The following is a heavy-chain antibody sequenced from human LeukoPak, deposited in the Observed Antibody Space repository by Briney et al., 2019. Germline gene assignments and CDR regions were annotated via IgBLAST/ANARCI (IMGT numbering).Heavy chain of an antibody. CDR1: GGSISTYY. Sequence: SETLSLTCSVSGGSISTYYWTWIRQPPGKGLEWIGYIFYSGSTSYNPSLKSRVTISVDTSENQFSLKLSSVTAADTAVYYCARGETTVTTSTFDYWGQGTLVTVSS. D-gene: IGHD4-17*01. CDR3: ARGETTVTTSTFDY. V-gene: IGHV4-59*01. CDR2: IFYSGST. J-gene: IGHJ4*02.